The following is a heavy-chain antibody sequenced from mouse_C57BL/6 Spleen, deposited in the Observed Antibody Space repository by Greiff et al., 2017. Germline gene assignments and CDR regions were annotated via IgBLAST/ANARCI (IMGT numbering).Heavy chain of an antibody. J-gene: IGHJ2*01. V-gene: IGHV5-4*01. Sequence: EVKLVESGGGLVKPGGSLKLSCAASGFTFSSYAMSWVRQTPEKRLEWVATISAGGSYTYYPDNVKGRFTISRDNAKNNLYLQMSHLKSEDTAVYYCERDAPYYSNLYDFDGWGQGTTLTVAS. CDR2: ISAGGSYT. CDR3: ERDAPYYSNLYDFDG. CDR1: GFTFSSYA. D-gene: IGHD2-5*01.